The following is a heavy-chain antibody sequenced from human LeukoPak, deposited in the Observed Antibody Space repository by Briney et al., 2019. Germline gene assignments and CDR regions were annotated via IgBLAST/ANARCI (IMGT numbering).Heavy chain of an antibody. CDR1: GGSISSSSYY. J-gene: IGHJ4*02. CDR2: IYYSGST. Sequence: PSETLSLTCTVSGGSISSSSYYWGWIRQPPGKGLEWIGSIYYSGSTYYSPSLKSRVTISVDTSKNQFSLKLSSVTAADTAVYYCARLREYRTYYYDSSGYYPFDYWGQGTLVTVSS. CDR3: ARLREYRTYYYDSSGYYPFDY. D-gene: IGHD3-22*01. V-gene: IGHV4-39*01.